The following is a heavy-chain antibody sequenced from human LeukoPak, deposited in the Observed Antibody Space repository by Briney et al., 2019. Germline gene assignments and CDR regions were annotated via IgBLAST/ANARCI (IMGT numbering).Heavy chain of an antibody. CDR2: ISSSGSTI. Sequence: GGSLRLSCAASGFTFSDYYVSWIRQAPGKGLEWVSYISSSGSTIYYADSVKGRFTISRDNAKNSLYLQMNSLRAEDTAVYYCARDLYSGSYWRGYDAFDIWGQGTMVTVSS. D-gene: IGHD1-26*01. CDR1: GFTFSDYY. CDR3: ARDLYSGSYWRGYDAFDI. V-gene: IGHV3-11*01. J-gene: IGHJ3*02.